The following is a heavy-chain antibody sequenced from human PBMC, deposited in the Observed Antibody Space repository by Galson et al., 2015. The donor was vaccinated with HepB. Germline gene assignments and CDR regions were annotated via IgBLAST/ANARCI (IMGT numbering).Heavy chain of an antibody. Sequence: SLRLSCAASGFTFSNAWMSWVRQAPGKGLEWVGRIKSKTDGGTTDYAAPVKGRFTISRDDSKNTLYLQMNSLKTEDTAVYYCTTRGHYDSSGYSYAYWGQGTLVTVSS. J-gene: IGHJ4*02. V-gene: IGHV3-15*01. CDR2: IKSKTDGGTT. D-gene: IGHD3-22*01. CDR3: TTRGHYDSSGYSYAY. CDR1: GFTFSNAW.